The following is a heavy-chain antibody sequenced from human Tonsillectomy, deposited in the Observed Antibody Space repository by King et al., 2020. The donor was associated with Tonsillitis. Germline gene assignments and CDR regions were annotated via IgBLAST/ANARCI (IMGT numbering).Heavy chain of an antibody. V-gene: IGHV3-30*18. Sequence: VQLVESGGGVVQPGRSLRLSCAASGFTFSSYGMHWVRQAPGKGLEWVAVISYDGSNKYYADSVKGRFTISRDNSKNTLYLQMNSLRAEDTAVYYCAKGGGVPGPPNYYSYGMDVWGQGTTVTVSS. D-gene: IGHD1-26*01. CDR3: AKGGGVPGPPNYYSYGMDV. J-gene: IGHJ6*02. CDR2: ISYDGSNK. CDR1: GFTFSSYG.